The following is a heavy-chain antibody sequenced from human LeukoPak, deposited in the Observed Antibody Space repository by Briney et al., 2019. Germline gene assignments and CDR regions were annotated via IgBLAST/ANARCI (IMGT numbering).Heavy chain of an antibody. D-gene: IGHD6-13*01. CDR3: AAPTIDSSSWYYY. J-gene: IGHJ4*02. CDR1: GGTFSSYA. CDR2: IIPIFGTA. V-gene: IGHV1-69*05. Sequence: ASVKVCCKASGGTFSSYAISWVRQAPGQGLEWMGRIIPIFGTANYAQKFQGRVTITTDESTSTAYMELSSLRSEDTAVYYCAAPTIDSSSWYYYWGQGTLVTVSS.